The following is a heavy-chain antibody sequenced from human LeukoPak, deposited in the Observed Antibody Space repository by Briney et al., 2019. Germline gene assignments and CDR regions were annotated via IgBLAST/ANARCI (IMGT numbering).Heavy chain of an antibody. CDR3: AKDLGSSSWYYMDV. J-gene: IGHJ6*03. D-gene: IGHD6-13*01. Sequence: GGSLRLSCAAPGFTFSSYGMHWVRQAPGKGLEWVAFIRYDGSNKYYADSVKGRFTISRDNSKNTLYLQMNSLRAEDTAVYYCAKDLGSSSWYYMDVWGKGTTVTVSS. V-gene: IGHV3-30*02. CDR2: IRYDGSNK. CDR1: GFTFSSYG.